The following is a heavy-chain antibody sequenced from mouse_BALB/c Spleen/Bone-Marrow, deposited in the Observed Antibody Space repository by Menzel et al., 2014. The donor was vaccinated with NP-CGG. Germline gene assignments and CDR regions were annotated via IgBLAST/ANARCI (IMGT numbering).Heavy chain of an antibody. CDR1: GFNIEDTY. CDR3: AEITTAAYYVMDY. D-gene: IGHD1-2*01. CDR2: IDPANGNT. J-gene: IGHJ4*01. V-gene: IGHV14-3*02. Sequence: EVKLVESGAELVKPGASVKLSCTASGFNIEDTYMHWVKQGPEQGLEWIGRIDPANGNTKYDPKFQGKATITADTSSNTAYLQLSSLTSEDTAVYYCAEITTAAYYVMDYWGQGTSVTVSS.